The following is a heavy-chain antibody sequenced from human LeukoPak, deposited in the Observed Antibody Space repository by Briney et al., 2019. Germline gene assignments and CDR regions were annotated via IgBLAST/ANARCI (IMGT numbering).Heavy chain of an antibody. CDR1: GFTFSSYG. Sequence: PGGSLRLSCAASGFTFSSYGMHWVRQAPGKGLEWLSVIYSGGSTYYADSVKGRFTISRDNSKNTLYLQMNSLRAEDTAVYYCARVPYSSGWGFDYWGQGTLVTVSS. D-gene: IGHD6-19*01. J-gene: IGHJ4*02. CDR2: IYSGGST. CDR3: ARVPYSSGWGFDY. V-gene: IGHV3-66*01.